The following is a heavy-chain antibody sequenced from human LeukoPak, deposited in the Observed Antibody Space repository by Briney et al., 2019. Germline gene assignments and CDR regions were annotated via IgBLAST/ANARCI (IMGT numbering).Heavy chain of an antibody. CDR3: ATSHRIVGAAAFDY. D-gene: IGHD1-26*01. J-gene: IGHJ4*02. CDR2: TYHSGST. CDR1: GGSISSSNW. Sequence: SGTLSLTCAVSGGSISSSNWWSWVRQPPGKGLEWIGETYHSGSTNYNPSLKSRVTISVDKSKNQFSLKLSSVTAADTAVYYCATSHRIVGAAAFDYWGQGTLVTVSS. V-gene: IGHV4-4*02.